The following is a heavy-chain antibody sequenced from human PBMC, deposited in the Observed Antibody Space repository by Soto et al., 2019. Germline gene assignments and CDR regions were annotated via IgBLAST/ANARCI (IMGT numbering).Heavy chain of an antibody. V-gene: IGHV3-21*01. CDR1: GFTFSSYS. J-gene: IGHJ4*02. CDR3: ASSGIAAAGIFDY. Sequence: EVQLVESGGGLVKPGGSLRLSCAASGFTFSSYSMNWVRQAPGKGLEWVSSISSSSSYIYYADSVKGRFTISRDNAKNSLYLQMNSLRAEDTAVYYCASSGIAAAGIFDYWGQRTLVTVSS. CDR2: ISSSSSYI. D-gene: IGHD6-13*01.